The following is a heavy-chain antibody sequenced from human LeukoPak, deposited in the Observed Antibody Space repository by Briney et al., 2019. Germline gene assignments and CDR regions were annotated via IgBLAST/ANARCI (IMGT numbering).Heavy chain of an antibody. D-gene: IGHD2-15*01. CDR2: ISGSGGST. CDR1: GFTFSSYA. J-gene: IGHJ1*01. V-gene: IGHV3-23*01. CDR3: AKVKYCSGGSCYSGYFQH. Sequence: PGGSLRLSCAASGFTFSSYAMSWVRQAPGKGLEWVSAISGSGGSTYCADSVKGRFTISRDNSKNTLYLQMNSLRAEDTAVYYCAKVKYCSGGSCYSGYFQHWGQGTLVTVSS.